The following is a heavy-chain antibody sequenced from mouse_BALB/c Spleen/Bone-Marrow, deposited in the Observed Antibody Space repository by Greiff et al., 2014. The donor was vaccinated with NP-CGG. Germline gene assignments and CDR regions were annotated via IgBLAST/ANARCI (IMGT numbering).Heavy chain of an antibody. J-gene: IGHJ2*01. Sequence: EVQLQQSGAELVKPGASVKLSCTASGFNIKDTYMNWVKQRPEQGLAWIGRVDPANGNTKYDPKFQGKATITADTSSNTAYLQLSSLTSEDTAVYYCARYRLGTYFDYWGQGTTLTVSS. CDR1: GFNIKDTY. CDR2: VDPANGNT. V-gene: IGHV14-3*02. CDR3: ARYRLGTYFDY. D-gene: IGHD3-3*01.